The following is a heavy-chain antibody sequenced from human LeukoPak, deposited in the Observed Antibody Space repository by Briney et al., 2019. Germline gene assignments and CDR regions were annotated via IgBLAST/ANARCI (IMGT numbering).Heavy chain of an antibody. Sequence: ASVKVSCKASGYTFTSYAMHWVRQAPGQRLEWMGWINAGNGNTKYSQKFQGRVTITRDTSASTAYMELSSLRSEDTAVYYCASGPRGYSSGWYPFDYWGQGTLVTVSS. J-gene: IGHJ4*02. CDR3: ASGPRGYSSGWYPFDY. CDR1: GYTFTSYA. D-gene: IGHD6-19*01. V-gene: IGHV1-3*01. CDR2: INAGNGNT.